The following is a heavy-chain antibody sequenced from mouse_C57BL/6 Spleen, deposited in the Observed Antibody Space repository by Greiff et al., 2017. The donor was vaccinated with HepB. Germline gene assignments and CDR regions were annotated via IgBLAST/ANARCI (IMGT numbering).Heavy chain of an antibody. J-gene: IGHJ2*01. D-gene: IGHD2-3*01. CDR2: ISNGGGST. CDR1: GFTFSDYY. Sequence: DVMLVESGGGLVQPGGSLKLSCAASGFTFSDYYMYWVRQTPEKRLEWVAYISNGGGSTYYPDTVKGRFTISRDNAKNTLYLQMSRLKSEDTAMYYCARRSPGGYYDYWGQGTTLTVSS. CDR3: ARRSPGGYYDY. V-gene: IGHV5-12*01.